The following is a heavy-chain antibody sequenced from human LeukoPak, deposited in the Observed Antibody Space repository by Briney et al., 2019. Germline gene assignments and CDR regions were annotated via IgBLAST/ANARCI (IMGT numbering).Heavy chain of an antibody. CDR2: ISAYNGNT. V-gene: IGHV1-18*01. Sequence: ASVKVSCKASGYTFTSYGISWVRQAPGQGLEWMGWISAYNGNTNYAQKLQGRVTMTTDTSTSTAYMELRSLRSDDTAVYYCARDLIARDGGYSGYVDYWGQGTLVTVSS. CDR1: GYTFTSYG. D-gene: IGHD5-12*01. CDR3: ARDLIARDGGYSGYVDY. J-gene: IGHJ4*02.